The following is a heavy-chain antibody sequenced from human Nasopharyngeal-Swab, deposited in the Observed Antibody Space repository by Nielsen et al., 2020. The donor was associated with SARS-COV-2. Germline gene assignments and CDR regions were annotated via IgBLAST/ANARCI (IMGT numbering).Heavy chain of an antibody. CDR2: ISSSSSYI. CDR1: GFTFSSYS. Sequence: GESLKISCAASGFTFSSYSMNWVRQAPGKGLEWVSSISSSSSYIYYADSVKGRFTISRDNAKNSLYLQMNSLRAEDTAVYYCARDGDYSGWELTDYWDQGTLVTVSS. CDR3: ARDGDYSGWELTDY. V-gene: IGHV3-21*01. D-gene: IGHD1-26*01. J-gene: IGHJ4*02.